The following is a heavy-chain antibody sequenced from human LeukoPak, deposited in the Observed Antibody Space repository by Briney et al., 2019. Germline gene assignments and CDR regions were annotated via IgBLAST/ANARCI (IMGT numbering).Heavy chain of an antibody. Sequence: ASVKVSCKASGYTFTGYYMHWVRQAPGQGLEWMGGFDPEDGETIYAQKFQGRVTMTEDTSTDTAYMELSSLRSEDTAVYYCATSKFSDSSWYDYWGQGTLVTVSS. CDR2: FDPEDGET. CDR3: ATSKFSDSSWYDY. J-gene: IGHJ4*02. V-gene: IGHV1-24*01. D-gene: IGHD6-13*01. CDR1: GYTFTGYY.